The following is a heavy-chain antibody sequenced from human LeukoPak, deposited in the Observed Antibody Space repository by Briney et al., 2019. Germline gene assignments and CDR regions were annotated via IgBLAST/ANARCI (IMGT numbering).Heavy chain of an antibody. V-gene: IGHV3-72*01. D-gene: IGHD3/OR15-3a*01. CDR1: GFTFSDHY. CDR3: ARDALDLDYMDA. Sequence: GGSLRLSCAASGFTFSDHYMDWVRQAPGKGLEWVARTRNKANSYTTEYAASVKGRFTISRDDSKNSLYLQMNSLKTEDTAVYYCARDALDLDYMDAWGKGTTVTVSS. CDR2: TRNKANSYTT. J-gene: IGHJ6*03.